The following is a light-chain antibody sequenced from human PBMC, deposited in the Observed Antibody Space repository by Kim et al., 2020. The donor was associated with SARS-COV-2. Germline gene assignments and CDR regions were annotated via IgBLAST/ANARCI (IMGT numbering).Light chain of an antibody. CDR1: QSISTY. CDR3: QHYYSYPYT. Sequence: SASTRARVPITCPAIQSISTYLASYQQTPAEAPKLLISASSTLHSGVPSSFSGSGSGTDFSLTISCLQSEDFATYFCQHYYSYPYTFGQGTKLEI. V-gene: IGKV1-8*01. J-gene: IGKJ2*01. CDR2: ASS.